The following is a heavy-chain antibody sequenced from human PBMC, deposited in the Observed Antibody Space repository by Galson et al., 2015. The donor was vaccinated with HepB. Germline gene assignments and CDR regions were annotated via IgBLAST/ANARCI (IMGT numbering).Heavy chain of an antibody. D-gene: IGHD3-10*01. V-gene: IGHV3-30-3*01. CDR1: GFTFSSYA. J-gene: IGHJ6*03. CDR3: GGSGSYYKQDYYYYMDV. Sequence: SLRLSCAASGFTFSSYAMHWVRQAPGKGLEWVAVISYDGSNKYYADSVKGRFTISRDNSKNTLYLQMNSLRAEDTAVYYPGGSGSYYKQDYYYYMDVWAKGQWSPSL. CDR2: ISYDGSNK.